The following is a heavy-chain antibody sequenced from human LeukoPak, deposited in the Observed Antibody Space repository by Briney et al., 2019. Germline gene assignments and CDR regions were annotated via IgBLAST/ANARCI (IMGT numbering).Heavy chain of an antibody. D-gene: IGHD3-10*01. CDR1: GFTFTTSW. CDR2: INIDGGIT. CDR3: ARDEPTHYHGSGSQGY. V-gene: IGHV3-74*01. Sequence: PGGSLRLSCAASGFTFTTSWMHWVRQGPGKGLVWLSRINIDGGITNYADSVKGRFTISRDNAKNTVYLQMNSLRAEDTAVYYCARDEPTHYHGSGSQGYWGQGTLVTVSS. J-gene: IGHJ4*02.